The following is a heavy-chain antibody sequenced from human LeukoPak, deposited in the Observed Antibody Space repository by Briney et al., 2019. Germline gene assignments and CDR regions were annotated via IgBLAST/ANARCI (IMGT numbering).Heavy chain of an antibody. V-gene: IGHV4-39*07. Sequence: SETLSLTCTVSGGSISSSSYYWAWIRQSPGKGLEWIANIYYSGSTYYNPSLKSRVTISVDTSKNQFSLKLSSVTAADTAVYYCARGDGSITIFGVVIISGIFDYWGQGTLVTVSS. CDR3: ARGDGSITIFGVVIISGIFDY. J-gene: IGHJ4*02. CDR2: IYYSGST. D-gene: IGHD3-3*01. CDR1: GGSISSSSYY.